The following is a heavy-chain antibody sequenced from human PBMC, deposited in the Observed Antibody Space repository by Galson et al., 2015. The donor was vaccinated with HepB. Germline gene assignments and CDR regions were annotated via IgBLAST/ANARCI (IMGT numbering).Heavy chain of an antibody. CDR1: GFTVSSNY. D-gene: IGHD4-17*01. Sequence: SLRLSCAASGFTVSSNYMSWVRQAPGKGLEWVSVIYSGGSTYCADSVKGRFTISRDNSKNTLYLQMNSLRAEDTAVYYCARKGGDYVGYDYWGQGTLVAVSS. CDR2: IYSGGST. V-gene: IGHV3-66*01. J-gene: IGHJ4*02. CDR3: ARKGGDYVGYDY.